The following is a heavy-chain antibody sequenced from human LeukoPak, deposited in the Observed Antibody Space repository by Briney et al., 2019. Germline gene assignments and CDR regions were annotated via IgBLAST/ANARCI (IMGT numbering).Heavy chain of an antibody. Sequence: GGSLRLSCAASEFTFSSYAMSWVRQAPGKGLEWVSAISGSGGSTYYADSVKGRFTISRDNSKNTLYLQMNSLRAEDTALYYCAKVFPYYYDSSGHFDYWGQGALVTVSS. J-gene: IGHJ4*02. CDR2: ISGSGGST. V-gene: IGHV3-23*01. CDR1: EFTFSSYA. D-gene: IGHD3-22*01. CDR3: AKVFPYYYDSSGHFDY.